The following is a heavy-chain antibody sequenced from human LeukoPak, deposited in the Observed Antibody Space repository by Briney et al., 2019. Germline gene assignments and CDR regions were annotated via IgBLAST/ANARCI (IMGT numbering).Heavy chain of an antibody. D-gene: IGHD2-2*01. V-gene: IGHV3-30*02. CDR2: IWYDGSNK. J-gene: IGHJ4*02. CDR1: GFTFSSYG. CDR3: ARITGYQPLRAPVDY. Sequence: PGGSLRLSCAASGFTFSSYGMHWVRQAPGKGLEWVAVIWYDGSNKYYADSVKGRFTISRDNSKNTLYLQMNSLRAEDTAVYYCARITGYQPLRAPVDYWGQGTLVTVSS.